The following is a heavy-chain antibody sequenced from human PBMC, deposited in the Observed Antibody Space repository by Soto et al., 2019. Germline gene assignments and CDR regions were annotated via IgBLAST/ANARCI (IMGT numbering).Heavy chain of an antibody. D-gene: IGHD2-15*01. J-gene: IGHJ5*02. CDR1: GYTFTMSG. V-gene: IGHV1-18*01. CDR2: ISAYNGNT. Sequence: QVQLVHYGAEGKKPGASVKVSCKSSGYTFTMSGIIWVRQAPGQGLEWMGRISAYNGNTNYAQKLQGRVTMTTDTSTSTANMELRSLRSDDTAVYYCARVTPFDPWGQGTLVTVSS. CDR3: ARVTPFDP.